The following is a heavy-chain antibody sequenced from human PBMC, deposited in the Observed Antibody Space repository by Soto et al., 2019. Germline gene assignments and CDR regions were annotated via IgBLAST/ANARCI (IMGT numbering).Heavy chain of an antibody. CDR2: ITGSGGST. CDR3: ASVDYGAYIPHFDY. J-gene: IGHJ4*02. CDR1: GFTFSSLA. V-gene: IGHV3-23*01. Sequence: EVQLLESGGGLVQPGGSRRLSCAASGFTFSSLALGWARQAPGNGLEWVSTITGSGGSTFYADSVKGRFTISRDNSKNTLYLQMNSLRAGDTAIYYCASVDYGAYIPHFDYWGQGTLVTVSS. D-gene: IGHD4-17*01.